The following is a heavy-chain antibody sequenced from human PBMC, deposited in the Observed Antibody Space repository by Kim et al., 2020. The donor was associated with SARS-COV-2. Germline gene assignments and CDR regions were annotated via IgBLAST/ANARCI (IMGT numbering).Heavy chain of an antibody. Sequence: YAQKFQGRVTITADESTSTAYMELSSLRSEDTAVYYCARGRLMGQLWFYYWGQGTLVTVSS. V-gene: IGHV1-69*01. CDR3: ARGRLMGQLWFYY. D-gene: IGHD5-18*01. J-gene: IGHJ4*02.